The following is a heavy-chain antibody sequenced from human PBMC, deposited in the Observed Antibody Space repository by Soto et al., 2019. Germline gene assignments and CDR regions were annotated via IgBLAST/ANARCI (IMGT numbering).Heavy chain of an antibody. CDR2: ISYDGSNT. V-gene: IGHV3-30*03. J-gene: IGHJ5*02. D-gene: IGHD2-15*01. Sequence: LRLSCAASGVSFNSYDMHWVRQAPGKGPEWVAIISYDGSNTYYSDSVRGRFTISRDNSKDTLYLQMHSLRSEDTAIYYCARISRYCSGGACHAWGQGTKVTVSS. CDR1: GVSFNSYD. CDR3: ARISRYCSGGACHA.